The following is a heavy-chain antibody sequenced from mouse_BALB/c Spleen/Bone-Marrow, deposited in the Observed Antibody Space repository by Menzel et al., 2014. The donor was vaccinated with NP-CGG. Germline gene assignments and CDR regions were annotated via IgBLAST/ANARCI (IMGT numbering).Heavy chain of an antibody. CDR1: GFTFTDYY. V-gene: IGHV7-3*02. CDR2: IRNKANGYTT. J-gene: IGHJ3*01. Sequence: EVKLVESGGGLVQPGNSLRLSCATSGFTFTDYYMSWVRQTPGKALEWLAFIRNKANGYTTEYSVSVKGPFTISRDNSQSILYLQMNTLRAEDSATYYCAREEGLLRFAYWGQGTLVTVSA. CDR3: AREEGLLRFAY. D-gene: IGHD2-3*01.